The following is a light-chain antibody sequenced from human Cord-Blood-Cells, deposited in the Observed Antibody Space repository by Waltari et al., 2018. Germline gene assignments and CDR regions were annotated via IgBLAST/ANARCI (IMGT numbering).Light chain of an antibody. CDR1: SSNIGSNT. CDR2: SNN. J-gene: IGLJ3*02. Sequence: QSVLTQPPSASGTPGQRVTISCSGSSSNIGSNTVHWYQQLPGTAPKLLIYSNNQRPSAVPDRFSGSKSGTAASLAISGLQSEDEADYYCAAWDDSLNGWVFGGGTKLTVL. V-gene: IGLV1-44*01. CDR3: AAWDDSLNGWV.